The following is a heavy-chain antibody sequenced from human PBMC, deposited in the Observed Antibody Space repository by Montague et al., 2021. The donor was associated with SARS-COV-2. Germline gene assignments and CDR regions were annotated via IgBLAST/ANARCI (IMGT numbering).Heavy chain of an antibody. D-gene: IGHD4-11*01. CDR3: VSGRDGSYSHFHF. CDR2: IFFNRGP. J-gene: IGHJ1*01. V-gene: IGHV4-59*01. Sequence: SETLSLTCTVSGVSINEYFWTWIRQTPGKGLEWIGYIFFNRGPIHNASPKNRVTISLDTSKSQVSLRLTSVTAADTAVYFCVSGRDGSYSHFHFWGQGALVTVSS. CDR1: GVSINEYF.